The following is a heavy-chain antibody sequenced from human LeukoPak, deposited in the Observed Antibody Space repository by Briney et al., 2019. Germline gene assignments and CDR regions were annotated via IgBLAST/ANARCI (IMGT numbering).Heavy chain of an antibody. D-gene: IGHD6-13*01. CDR1: GFTFSNYN. Sequence: GGSLRLSCAASGFTFSNYNMNWVRQAPGKGLEWVSVISSSSRYMYYADSVKGRFTISRDNAKNSLYLQMNSLRAEDTAVYYCARVSTAVSLAIDYWGQGTLVTVST. CDR3: ARVSTAVSLAIDY. J-gene: IGHJ4*02. V-gene: IGHV3-21*06. CDR2: ISSSSRYM.